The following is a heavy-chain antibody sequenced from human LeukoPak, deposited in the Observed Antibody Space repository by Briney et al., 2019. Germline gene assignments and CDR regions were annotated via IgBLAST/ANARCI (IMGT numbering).Heavy chain of an antibody. Sequence: SETPSLTCTVSGGSISSNSYYWGWIRQPPGKGLEWIGSIYYSGSTYYNPSLKSRVTISVDTSKNQFSLKLSSVTAADTAVYYCARHGRYSGYDRAFDIWGQGTMVTVSS. V-gene: IGHV4-39*01. J-gene: IGHJ3*02. CDR1: GGSISSNSYY. CDR3: ARHGRYSGYDRAFDI. D-gene: IGHD5-12*01. CDR2: IYYSGST.